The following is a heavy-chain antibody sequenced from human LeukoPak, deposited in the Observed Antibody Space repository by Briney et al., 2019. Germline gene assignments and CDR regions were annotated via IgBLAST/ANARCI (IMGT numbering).Heavy chain of an antibody. V-gene: IGHV1-8*03. D-gene: IGHD1-1*01. J-gene: IGHJ2*01. CDR3: ARGDNTPYYWYFDL. CDR2: MNPNSGNT. Sequence: ASVKVSCKASGYTFTSYDINWVRQATGQGLEWMGWMNPNSGNTGYAQKFQGRVTITRNTSISTVYMELSSLRSEDTAVYYCARGDNTPYYWYFDLWGRGTLVTVSS. CDR1: GYTFTSYD.